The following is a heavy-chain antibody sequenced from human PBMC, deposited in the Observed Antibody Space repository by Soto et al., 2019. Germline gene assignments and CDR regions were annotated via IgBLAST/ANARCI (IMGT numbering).Heavy chain of an antibody. CDR1: GVSVRSHT. J-gene: IGHJ4*02. CDR2: VFSCLSA. V-gene: IGHV4-4*07. D-gene: IGHD2-21*02. CDR3: ARDGMTTGDT. Sequence: SEPLSLTRIVSGVSVRSHTWSWVRPPAKTGAEWVGRVFSCLSATNNPSLKSLVSISMVTPENGISMKLDSVTAADAGVYFCARDGMTTGDTWGPRTMVTVPS.